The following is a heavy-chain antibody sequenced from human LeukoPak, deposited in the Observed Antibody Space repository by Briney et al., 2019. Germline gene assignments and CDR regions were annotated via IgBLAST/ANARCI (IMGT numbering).Heavy chain of an antibody. CDR2: ISYDGSNK. Sequence: GGSLRLSCAASGFTFSSYSMNWVRQAPGKGLEWVAVISYDGSNKYYADSVKGRFTISRDNSKNTLYLQMNSLKAEDTAVYYCAREDVYFDYWGQGTLVTVSS. V-gene: IGHV3-30*03. CDR3: AREDVYFDY. J-gene: IGHJ4*02. CDR1: GFTFSSYS.